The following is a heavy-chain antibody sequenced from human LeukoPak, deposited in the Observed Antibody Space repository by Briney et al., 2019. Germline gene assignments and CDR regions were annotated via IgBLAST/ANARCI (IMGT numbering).Heavy chain of an antibody. J-gene: IGHJ6*02. D-gene: IGHD2-8*02. CDR3: ARVEYWGSKIYYYGMDV. Sequence: GGSLRLSCAASGFTFSSYAMHWVRQAPGKELEWVAVISYDGSNKYYADSVKGRFTISRDNSKNTLYLQMNSLRAEDTAVYYCARVEYWGSKIYYYGMDVWGQGTTVTVSS. CDR2: ISYDGSNK. V-gene: IGHV3-30-3*01. CDR1: GFTFSSYA.